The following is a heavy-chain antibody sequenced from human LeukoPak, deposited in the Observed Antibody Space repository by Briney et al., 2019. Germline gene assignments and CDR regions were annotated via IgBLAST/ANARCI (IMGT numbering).Heavy chain of an antibody. Sequence: ASVKVSCKASGYTFTGYYMHWVRQAPGQGLEWMGWINPNSGGTSYAQKFQGRVTMTRDTSISTAYMELSRLRSDDTAVYYCARDYCSSTSCYTYYYYYMDVWGKGTTVTVSS. CDR1: GYTFTGYY. CDR3: ARDYCSSTSCYTYYYYYMDV. CDR2: INPNSGGT. V-gene: IGHV1-2*02. J-gene: IGHJ6*03. D-gene: IGHD2-2*02.